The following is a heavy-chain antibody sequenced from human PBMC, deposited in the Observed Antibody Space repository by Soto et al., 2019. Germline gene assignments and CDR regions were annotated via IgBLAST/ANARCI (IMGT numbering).Heavy chain of an antibody. J-gene: IGHJ4*02. CDR1: GYTFTSYG. Sequence: GASVKVSCKASGYTFTSYGISWVRQAPGQGLEWMGWISAYNGNTNYAQKLQGRVTMTTDTSTSTAYMELRSLRSDDTAVYYCARDTVVPAAMFHGIGYWGQGTLVTVSS. V-gene: IGHV1-18*01. CDR2: ISAYNGNT. D-gene: IGHD2-2*01. CDR3: ARDTVVPAAMFHGIGY.